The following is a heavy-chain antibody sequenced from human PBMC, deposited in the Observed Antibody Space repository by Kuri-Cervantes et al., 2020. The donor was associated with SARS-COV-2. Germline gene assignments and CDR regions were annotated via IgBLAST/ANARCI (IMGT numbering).Heavy chain of an antibody. CDR3: AKGGGPGSYIPLDY. V-gene: IGHV3-30*18. J-gene: IGHJ4*02. Sequence: LSLTCAASGFTFSSYGMHWVRQAPGKGLEWVAVISYDGSNKYYADSVKGRFTISRDNSKNTLYLQMNSLRAEDTAVDYCAKGGGPGSYIPLDYWGQGTLVTVSS. CDR2: ISYDGSNK. D-gene: IGHD1-26*01. CDR1: GFTFSSYG.